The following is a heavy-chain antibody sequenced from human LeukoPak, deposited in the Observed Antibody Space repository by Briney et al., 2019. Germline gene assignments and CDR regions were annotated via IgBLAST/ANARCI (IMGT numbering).Heavy chain of an antibody. CDR2: INPNSGDT. J-gene: IGHJ3*01. D-gene: IGHD3-16*01. CDR1: D. CDR3: AKGFDAADYYWGQGGFDF. V-gene: IGHV1-2*02. Sequence: ASVKVSCKTSDLHWVRQAPGQGLEWMGWINPNSGDTNYAQKFQGKISMTADTSTGTAYMELRRLRSDDTAVYYCAKGFDAADYYWGQGGFDFWGQGTKVIVSS.